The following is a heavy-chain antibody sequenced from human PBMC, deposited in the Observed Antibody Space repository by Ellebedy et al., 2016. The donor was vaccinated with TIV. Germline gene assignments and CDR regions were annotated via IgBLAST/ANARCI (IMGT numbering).Heavy chain of an antibody. V-gene: IGHV1-3*01. D-gene: IGHD3-10*01. CDR2: IKPGNGDT. CDR1: GYTFNRYD. CDR3: AREFGELFPHWFDP. Sequence: AASVKVSCKASGYTFNRYDIHWVRQAPGQRLEWMGWIKPGNGDTRYSQKFQGRLTITRDTSASTAYMELSRLRSEDTGVYYCAREFGELFPHWFDPWGPGSLVIVSS. J-gene: IGHJ5*02.